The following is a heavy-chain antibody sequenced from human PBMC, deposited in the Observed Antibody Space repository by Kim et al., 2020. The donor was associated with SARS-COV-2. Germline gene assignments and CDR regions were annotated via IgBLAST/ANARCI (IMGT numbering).Heavy chain of an antibody. CDR2: INHSGST. CDR3: ARGPETENPRYSVAFDI. J-gene: IGHJ3*02. CDR1: GGSFSGYY. V-gene: IGHV4-34*01. D-gene: IGHD1-20*01. Sequence: SETLSLTCAVYGGSFSGYYWSWIRQPPGKGLEWIGEINHSGSTNYNPSLKSRVTISVDTSKNQFSLKLSSVTAADTAVYYCARGPETENPRYSVAFDIWGQGTMVTVSS.